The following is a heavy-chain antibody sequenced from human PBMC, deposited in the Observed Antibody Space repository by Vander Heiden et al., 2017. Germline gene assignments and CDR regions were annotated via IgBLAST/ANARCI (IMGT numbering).Heavy chain of an antibody. CDR1: GFTFSSYG. V-gene: IGHV3-30*18. J-gene: IGHJ4*02. D-gene: IGHD2-21*01. Sequence: QVQLVESGGGVVQPGRSLRLSCAASGFTFSSYGMHWVRQAPGKGLEWVAVISYDGSNKYYADSVKGRFTISRDNSKNKLYLQMNSLRAEDTAVYYCAKEFLNWGQGNLVTVSS. CDR2: ISYDGSNK. CDR3: AKEFLN.